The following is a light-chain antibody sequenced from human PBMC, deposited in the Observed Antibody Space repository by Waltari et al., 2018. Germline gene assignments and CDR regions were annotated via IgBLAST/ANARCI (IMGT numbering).Light chain of an antibody. Sequence: QSVLTQPPSASATPGQRVTISCSGSNSNIGNHYVYWFQQLPGTAPKLLLYRNNTRPSGVPDRVSGSKSGTSASLAISGLRSEDEADYYCATWDDSLSGRVFGGGTKLTVL. J-gene: IGLJ3*02. V-gene: IGLV1-47*01. CDR2: RNN. CDR3: ATWDDSLSGRV. CDR1: NSNIGNHY.